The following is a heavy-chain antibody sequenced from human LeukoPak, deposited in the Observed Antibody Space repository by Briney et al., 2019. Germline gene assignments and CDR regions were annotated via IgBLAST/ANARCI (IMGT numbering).Heavy chain of an antibody. Sequence: SETLSLTCTVSGGSISSYYWSWIRQPPGKRLEWIGYIYYSGSTNYNPSLKSRVTISVDTSKNQFSLKLSSVTAADTAVYYCARSYDYFDYWGQGTLVTVSS. CDR3: ARSYDYFDY. CDR2: IYYSGST. V-gene: IGHV4-59*01. D-gene: IGHD1-26*01. CDR1: GGSISSYY. J-gene: IGHJ4*02.